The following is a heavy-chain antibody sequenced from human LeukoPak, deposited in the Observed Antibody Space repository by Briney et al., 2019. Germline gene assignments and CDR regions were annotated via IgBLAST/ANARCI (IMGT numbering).Heavy chain of an antibody. CDR2: IWYDGSNK. V-gene: IGHV3-33*01. J-gene: IGHJ4*02. CDR1: GFTFSSYG. Sequence: PGGSLRLSCAASGFTFSSYGMHWVRQAPGRGLEWVAVIWYDGSNKYYADCVRGRFTISREHSKNTLYLQMNSLRAEDTAVYYCARDQGSETYYYDSSGYGIDYWGQGTLVTVSS. CDR3: ARDQGSETYYYDSSGYGIDY. D-gene: IGHD3-22*01.